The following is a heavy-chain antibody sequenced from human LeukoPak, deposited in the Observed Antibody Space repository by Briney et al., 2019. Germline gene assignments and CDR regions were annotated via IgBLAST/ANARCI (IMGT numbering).Heavy chain of an antibody. V-gene: IGHV3-30*03. Sequence: PGGSLRLSCAASGFNFRSHAMHWVRQAPGKGLEWMTLISFDGTNEGYAESVMGRFTISRDNSRNTIYLQLNSLTSDDTAVYFCARGARELDYWGQGTLVIVSS. J-gene: IGHJ4*02. CDR2: ISFDGTNE. CDR3: ARGARELDY. CDR1: GFNFRSHA. D-gene: IGHD1-1*01.